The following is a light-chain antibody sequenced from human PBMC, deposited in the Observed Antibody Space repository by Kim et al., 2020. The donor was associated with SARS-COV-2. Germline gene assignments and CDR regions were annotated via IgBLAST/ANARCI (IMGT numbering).Light chain of an antibody. Sequence: GQKIPLSCSGSESNIEGNVVYGYQHLPGKAPMVLIYRSRERPLGVADRFSGSRSGTSASLAISGLLSEDEGEDYCAGWDDNLSGRVFGGGTKLTVL. CDR2: RSR. CDR1: ESNIEGNV. J-gene: IGLJ3*02. CDR3: AGWDDNLSGRV. V-gene: IGLV1-47*01.